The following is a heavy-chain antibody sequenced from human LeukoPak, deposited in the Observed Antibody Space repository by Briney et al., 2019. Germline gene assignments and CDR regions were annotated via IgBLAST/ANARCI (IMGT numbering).Heavy chain of an antibody. CDR3: AKGGGGRLIYYYYMDV. V-gene: IGHV3-7*03. CDR2: INQDGSAK. D-gene: IGHD3-16*01. Sequence: GGSLRLSCAASGFMFTSYWMSWVRQAPGKGLEWVANINQDGSAKYYVDSVKGRFTISRDNAKNSLYLQMNSLRAEDMALYYCAKGGGGRLIYYYYMDVWGKGTTVTVSS. J-gene: IGHJ6*03. CDR1: GFMFTSYW.